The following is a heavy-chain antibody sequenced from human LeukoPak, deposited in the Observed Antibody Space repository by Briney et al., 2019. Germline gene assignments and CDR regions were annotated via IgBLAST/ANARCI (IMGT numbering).Heavy chain of an antibody. CDR2: IYYSGST. CDR1: GGSISSGGYY. D-gene: IGHD1-26*01. J-gene: IGHJ4*02. Sequence: PSETLSLTCTVSGGSISSGGYYWSWIRQHPGKGLEWIGYIYYSGSTYYNPSLKSRVTISVDTSKNQFSLKLSSVTAADTAVYYCARAMVGATRSWCHFDYWGQGTLVTVSS. CDR3: ARAMVGATRSWCHFDY. V-gene: IGHV4-31*03.